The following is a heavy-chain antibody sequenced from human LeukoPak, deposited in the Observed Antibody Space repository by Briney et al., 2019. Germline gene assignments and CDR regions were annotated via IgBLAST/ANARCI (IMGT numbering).Heavy chain of an antibody. D-gene: IGHD3-10*01. V-gene: IGHV1-46*01. CDR1: GYTFTSYY. J-gene: IGHJ5*02. CDR2: INPSGGST. CDR3: AREGICYYGSGDMGSCWFDP. Sequence: APVKVTFKASGYTFTSYYMHWVRQAPGQGLEWMGIINPSGGSTSYAQKFQGRVTMTRDTSRSTFYMELSSLRSEDTAVYYCAREGICYYGSGDMGSCWFDPWGQGTLVTVSS.